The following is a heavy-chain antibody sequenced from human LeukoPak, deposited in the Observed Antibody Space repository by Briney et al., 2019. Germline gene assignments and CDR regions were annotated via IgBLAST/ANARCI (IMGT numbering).Heavy chain of an antibody. Sequence: PGGSLRLSCAASGFTFSSYGMHWVRQAPGKGLEWVAVIWYDGSNKYYADSVKGRFTISRDNSKNTLYLQMNSLRAEDTAVYYCARDQTVVPDYFDYWGQGTLVTVSS. CDR2: IWYDGSNK. CDR1: GFTFSSYG. D-gene: IGHD4-23*01. J-gene: IGHJ4*02. CDR3: ARDQTVVPDYFDY. V-gene: IGHV3-33*01.